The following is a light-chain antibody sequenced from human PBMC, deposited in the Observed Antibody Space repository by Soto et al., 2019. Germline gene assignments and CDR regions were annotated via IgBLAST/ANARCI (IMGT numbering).Light chain of an antibody. V-gene: IGKV3-11*01. J-gene: IGKJ5*01. CDR2: DAS. CDR1: QSVNSY. Sequence: EIVLTQSPATLSLSPGERATLSCRASQSVNSYLAWYQQRPGQAPRLLIYDASNRATGVPARFGGSGSGTDFTLTISGLEPEDFAIYYCQQSANWPPITFGQGTRLEIK. CDR3: QQSANWPPIT.